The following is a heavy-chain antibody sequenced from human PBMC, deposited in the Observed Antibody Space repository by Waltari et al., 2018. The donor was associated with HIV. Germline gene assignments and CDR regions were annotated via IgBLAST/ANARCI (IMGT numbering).Heavy chain of an antibody. CDR1: GFTFSTSW. Sequence: EVQLVESGGGLVQPGGSLRLSCAASGFTFSTSWMPWVRPAPGKGLVWVASINGDGSTTNYADSVKGRFTISRDNAKNTLYVLMNSLRAEDTAVYYCAGGGYYDSSGYDYWGQGTLVTVTS. CDR3: AGGGYYDSSGYDY. D-gene: IGHD3-22*01. J-gene: IGHJ4*02. V-gene: IGHV3-74*01. CDR2: INGDGSTT.